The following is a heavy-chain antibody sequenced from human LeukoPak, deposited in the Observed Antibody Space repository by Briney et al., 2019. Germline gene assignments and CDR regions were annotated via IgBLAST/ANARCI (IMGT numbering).Heavy chain of an antibody. CDR1: EFTFSSFG. V-gene: IGHV3-30*02. CDR3: ARGRGDDFWSGFFGYYFDY. CDR2: IRYDGSNK. J-gene: IGHJ4*02. Sequence: GRSLRLSCAGSEFTFSSFGMNWVRQAPGKGLEWVAFIRYDGSNKYYADSVKGRFTISRDNSKSTLYLQMNSLRSEDTAVYYCARGRGDDFWSGFFGYYFDYWGQGTLVTVSS. D-gene: IGHD3-3*01.